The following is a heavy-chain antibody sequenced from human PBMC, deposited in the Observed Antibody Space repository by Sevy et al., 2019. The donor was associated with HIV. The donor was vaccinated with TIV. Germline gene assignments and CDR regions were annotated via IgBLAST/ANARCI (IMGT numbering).Heavy chain of an antibody. CDR2: ISSSGSTI. V-gene: IGHV3-11*04. J-gene: IGHJ5*02. D-gene: IGHD5-12*01. CDR3: ARVRGYSGYDWGNWFDP. Sequence: GESLKISCAASGFTLSDYYMTWIRQAPGKGLEWLSYISSSGSTISYADSVKGRFTISRDNAKNSLYMQMNSPRAEDTAVYYCARVRGYSGYDWGNWFDPWGQGTLVTVSS. CDR1: GFTLSDYY.